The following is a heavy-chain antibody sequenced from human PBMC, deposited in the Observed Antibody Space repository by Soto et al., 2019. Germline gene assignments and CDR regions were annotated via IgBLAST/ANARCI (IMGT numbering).Heavy chain of an antibody. J-gene: IGHJ5*02. Sequence: ASVKVSCKASGYTFTSYRSSWVRHAPGQGLEWMGWISAYNGNTNYAQKLQGRVTMTTDTSTSTAYMELRSLRSDDTAVYYCARDFSSRTRGWFDPWGQGTLVTVSS. D-gene: IGHD2-2*01. CDR2: ISAYNGNT. CDR1: GYTFTSYR. CDR3: ARDFSSRTRGWFDP. V-gene: IGHV1-18*01.